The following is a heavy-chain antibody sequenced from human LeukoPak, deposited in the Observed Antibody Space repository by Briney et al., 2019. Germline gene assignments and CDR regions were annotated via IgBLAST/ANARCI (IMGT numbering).Heavy chain of an antibody. J-gene: IGHJ4*02. V-gene: IGHV1-2*02. CDR1: GYTFTGYY. D-gene: IGHD4-17*01. CDR3: ARRAVRLLRPPDY. Sequence: ASVKVSCKASGYTFTGYYMHWVRQAPGQGLEWMGWINPNSGGTDYAQKFQGRVTMTRDTSISTACMELSRLRSDDTAVYYCARRAVRLLRPPDYWGQGTLVTVSS. CDR2: INPNSGGT.